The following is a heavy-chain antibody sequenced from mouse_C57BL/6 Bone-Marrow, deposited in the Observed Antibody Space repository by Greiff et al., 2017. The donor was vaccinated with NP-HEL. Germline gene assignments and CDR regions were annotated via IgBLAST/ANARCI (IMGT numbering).Heavy chain of an antibody. Sequence: EVKLVESGTVLARPGASVKMSCKTSGYTFTSYWMHWVKQRPGQGLEWIGAIYPGNSDTSYNQKFKGKAKLTAVTSASTAYMELSSLTNEDSAVYYCTKYPNYYGSSPWFAYWGQGTLVTVSA. CDR3: TKYPNYYGSSPWFAY. CDR1: GYTFTSYW. J-gene: IGHJ3*01. V-gene: IGHV1-5*01. CDR2: IYPGNSDT. D-gene: IGHD1-1*01.